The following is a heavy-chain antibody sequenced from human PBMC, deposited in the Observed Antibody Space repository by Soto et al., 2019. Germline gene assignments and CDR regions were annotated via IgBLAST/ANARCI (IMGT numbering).Heavy chain of an antibody. D-gene: IGHD3-22*01. V-gene: IGHV3-30-3*01. Sequence: GGSLRLSCAASGFTFSSYAMHWVRQAPGKGLEWVAVISYDGSNKYYADSVKGRFTISRDNSKNTLYLQMNSLRAEDTAVYYCARDMIVVVITDSHYGMDVWGQGTTVPVSS. CDR1: GFTFSSYA. J-gene: IGHJ6*02. CDR2: ISYDGSNK. CDR3: ARDMIVVVITDSHYGMDV.